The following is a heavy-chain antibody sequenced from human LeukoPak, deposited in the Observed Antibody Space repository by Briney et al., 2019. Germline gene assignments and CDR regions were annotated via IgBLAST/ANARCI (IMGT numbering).Heavy chain of an antibody. Sequence: GGSLRLSCAASGFIFSNYGMNWVRKAPGKGLEWVAVISSGGTNKYYGDSVKGRFTVSRDDSKNTLSLQMNSLRAEDTAVYYCAKEWTTITNFDYWGQGTLVTVSS. D-gene: IGHD1-1*01. CDR3: AKEWTTITNFDY. CDR2: ISSGGTNK. CDR1: GFIFSNYG. J-gene: IGHJ4*02. V-gene: IGHV3-30*18.